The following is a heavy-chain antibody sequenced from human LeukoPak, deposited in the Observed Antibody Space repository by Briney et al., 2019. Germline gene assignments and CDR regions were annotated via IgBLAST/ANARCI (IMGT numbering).Heavy chain of an antibody. V-gene: IGHV4-31*03. J-gene: IGHJ6*02. CDR2: IYYSGST. Sequence: PSETLSLTCTVSGGSISSGGYYWSWLRQHPGKGLEWIGYIYYSGSTYYNPSLKSRVTISVDTSKNQFSLKLSSVTAADTAVYYCARETSYYDILTGYYPHYYGMDVWGQGTTVTVSS. CDR3: ARETSYYDILTGYYPHYYGMDV. D-gene: IGHD3-9*01. CDR1: GGSISSGGYY.